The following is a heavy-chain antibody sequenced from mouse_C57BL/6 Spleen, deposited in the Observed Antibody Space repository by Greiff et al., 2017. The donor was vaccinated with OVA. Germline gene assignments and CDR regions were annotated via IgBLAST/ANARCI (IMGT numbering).Heavy chain of an antibody. CDR1: GYTFTSYW. V-gene: IGHV1-69*01. Sequence: QVQLQQPGAELVMPGASVKLSCKASGYTFTSYWMHWVKQRPGQGLEWIGEIDPSDSYTNYNQKFKGKSTLTVDKSSSTAYMQLISLTSEDSAVYCCARSVYGSSDYWGQGTTLTVSS. CDR3: ARSVYGSSDY. D-gene: IGHD1-1*01. CDR2: IDPSDSYT. J-gene: IGHJ2*01.